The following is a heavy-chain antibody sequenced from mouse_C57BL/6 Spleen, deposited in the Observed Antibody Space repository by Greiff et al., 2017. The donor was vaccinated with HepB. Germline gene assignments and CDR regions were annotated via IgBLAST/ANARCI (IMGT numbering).Heavy chain of an antibody. V-gene: IGHV1-5*01. CDR2: IYPGNSDT. J-gene: IGHJ4*01. CDR1: GYTFTSYW. CDR3: TREAFYGNPYYAMDY. D-gene: IGHD2-10*01. Sequence: EVQLQQSGTVLARPGASVKMSCKTSGYTFTSYWMHWVKQRPGQGLEWIGAIYPGNSDTSYNQKFKGKAKLTAVTSASTAYMELSSLTNEDSAVYYCTREAFYGNPYYAMDYWGQGTSVTVSS.